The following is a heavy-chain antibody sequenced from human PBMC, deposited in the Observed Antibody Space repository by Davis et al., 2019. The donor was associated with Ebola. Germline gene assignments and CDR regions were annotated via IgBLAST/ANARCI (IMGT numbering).Heavy chain of an antibody. CDR1: GFTFSSYS. Sequence: PGGSLRLSCAASGFTFSSYSMNWVRRAPGKGLEWVSSISSSSSYIYYADSVKGRFTISRDNAKNSLYLQMNSLRAEDTAVYYCARDRRDLGYCSSTSCSDWGQGTLVTVSS. V-gene: IGHV3-21*01. CDR3: ARDRRDLGYCSSTSCSD. D-gene: IGHD2-2*01. CDR2: ISSSSSYI. J-gene: IGHJ4*02.